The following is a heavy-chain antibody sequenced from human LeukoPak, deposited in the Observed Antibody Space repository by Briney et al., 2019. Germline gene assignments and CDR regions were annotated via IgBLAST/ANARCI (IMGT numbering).Heavy chain of an antibody. Sequence: TSRISWVRQASGQGLEWTGWIGTYGVGSYYAQKFQGKVTMTIDTSPSTAYMDLRSLRSDDTAIYFCAISDLATITAGPFEYWGQGTLVAVSS. CDR3: AISDLATITAGPFEY. V-gene: IGHV1-18*01. CDR2: IGTYGVGS. D-gene: IGHD5-12*01. J-gene: IGHJ4*02. CDR1: TSR.